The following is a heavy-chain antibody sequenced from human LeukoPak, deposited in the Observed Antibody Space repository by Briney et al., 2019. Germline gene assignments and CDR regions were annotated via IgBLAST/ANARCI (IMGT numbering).Heavy chain of an antibody. CDR1: VFTFSTYA. V-gene: IGHV3-30-3*01. D-gene: IGHD7-27*01. CDR3: AREILTGCAFDI. CDR2: ISYDGTNK. J-gene: IGHJ3*02. Sequence: PGWALRLSCAASVFTFSTYAMHSVRQAPGKGRDGVAFISYDGTNKYCEDSLKGRFTISRDNSQNQLYLQMNSLSAADMALYYCAREILTGCAFDIWGQGTMVTVSS.